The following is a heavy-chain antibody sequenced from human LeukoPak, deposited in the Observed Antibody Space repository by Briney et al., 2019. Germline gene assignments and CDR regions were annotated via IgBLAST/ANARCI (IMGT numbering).Heavy chain of an antibody. CDR3: ARGRYYGSGSYYNVLDLDY. V-gene: IGHV4-34*01. CDR2: INHSGST. CDR1: GGSFSGYY. D-gene: IGHD3-10*01. J-gene: IGHJ4*02. Sequence: SETLSLTCAVYGGSFSGYYWSWIRQPPGKGLEWIGEINHSGSTYYNPSLKSRVTISVDTSKNQFSLKLSSVTAADTAVYYCARGRYYGSGSYYNVLDLDYWGQGTLVTVSS.